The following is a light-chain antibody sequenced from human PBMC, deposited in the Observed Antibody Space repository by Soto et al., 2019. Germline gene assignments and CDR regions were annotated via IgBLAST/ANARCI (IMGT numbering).Light chain of an antibody. CDR3: QQSYRTPHT. V-gene: IGKV1-39*01. CDR1: QSISRY. CDR2: SPS. Sequence: DIQMTQSPSSLSASVGDRVTITCRASQSISRYLNWYQQKPGKAPHLLIYSPSNLRSGGPSRISGSRSGADVTLTISSLQHEEFAGYYCQQSYRTPHTFGPGTKVDIK. J-gene: IGKJ3*01.